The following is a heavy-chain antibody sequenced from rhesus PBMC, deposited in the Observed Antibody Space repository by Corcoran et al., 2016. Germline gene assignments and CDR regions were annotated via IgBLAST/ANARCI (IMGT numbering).Heavy chain of an antibody. Sequence: QVQLQESGPGLVKPSETLSLTCAVSGGSISSSNWWSWIRQPPGKGLEWIGYISGSSGSTYYNPSLKSRVTISTDTSKNQFSLKLSSVTAADTAVYYCARDGVLGFDYWGQGVLVTVSS. J-gene: IGHJ4*01. CDR1: GGSISSSNW. CDR2: ISGSSGST. V-gene: IGHV4-65*01. D-gene: IGHD3-3*01. CDR3: ARDGVLGFDY.